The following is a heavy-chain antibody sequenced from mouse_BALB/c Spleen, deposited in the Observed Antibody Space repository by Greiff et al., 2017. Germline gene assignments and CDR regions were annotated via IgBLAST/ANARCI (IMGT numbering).Heavy chain of an antibody. J-gene: IGHJ3*01. CDR3: GISHGNYPWFAY. CDR1: GYSFTGYF. V-gene: IGHV1-37*01. CDR2: INPYNGDT. Sequence: VQLKESGPELVKPGASVKISCKASGYSFTGYFMNWVKQSHGKSLEWIGRINPYNGDTFYNQKFKGKATLTVDKSSSTAHMELLSLTSEDSAVYYCGISHGNYPWFAYWGQGTLVSVSA. D-gene: IGHD2-1*01.